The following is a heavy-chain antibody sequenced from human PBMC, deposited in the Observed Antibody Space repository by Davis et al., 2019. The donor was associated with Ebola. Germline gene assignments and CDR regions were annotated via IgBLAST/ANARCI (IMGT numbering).Heavy chain of an antibody. Sequence: PSETLSLTCTVSGGSISSYYWSWIRQPPGKGLEWIGYIYYSGSTNYNPSLKSRVTISVDTSKNQFSLKLSSVTAADTAVYYCARVGTTVTTGWFDPWGQGTLVTVSS. CDR2: IYYSGST. CDR3: ARVGTTVTTGWFDP. V-gene: IGHV4-59*01. CDR1: GGSISSYY. D-gene: IGHD4-11*01. J-gene: IGHJ5*02.